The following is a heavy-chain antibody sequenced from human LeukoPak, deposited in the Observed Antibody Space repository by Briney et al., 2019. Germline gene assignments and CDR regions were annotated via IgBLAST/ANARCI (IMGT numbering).Heavy chain of an antibody. CDR3: GRGGGTIFGVVND. CDR2: INPKSGGT. D-gene: IGHD3-3*01. V-gene: IGHV1-2*02. J-gene: IGHJ4*02. CDR1: GYTFTGYY. Sequence: ASVKVSCKASGYTFTGYYMHWVRQAPGQGLEWMGWINPKSGGTNYAQKFQGRVTMTRDTSISTAYMELSRLRSDDTAVYFCGRGGGTIFGVVNDWGQGTLVTVSP.